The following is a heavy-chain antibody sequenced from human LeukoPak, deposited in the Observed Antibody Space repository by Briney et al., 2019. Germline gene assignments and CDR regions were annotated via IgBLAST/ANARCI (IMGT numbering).Heavy chain of an antibody. D-gene: IGHD5-12*01. CDR1: GALINNSNW. Sequence: SGTLSLTCTISGALINNSNWWTWVRQPPGKGLEWIGEIYYTGSTNYNPSLQSRVTISVDKSENQFSLKLSSVTAADTAVYYCARVSGYDWESFYDYWGQGTLVTVSS. CDR3: ARVSGYDWESFYDY. J-gene: IGHJ4*02. CDR2: IYYTGST. V-gene: IGHV4-4*02.